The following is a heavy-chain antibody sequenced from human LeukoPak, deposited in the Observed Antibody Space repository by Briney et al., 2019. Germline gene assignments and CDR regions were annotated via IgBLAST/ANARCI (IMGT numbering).Heavy chain of an antibody. CDR2: ISYDGSNK. D-gene: IGHD6-13*01. Sequence: PGGSLRLSCAASGFTFSSYAMHWVRQAPGKGLEWVAVISYDGSNKYYADSVKGRFTISRDNSKNTLYLQMNSLRAEDTAVYYCASSQQLAGFDYWGQGTLVTVSS. V-gene: IGHV3-30-3*01. CDR3: ASSQQLAGFDY. CDR1: GFTFSSYA. J-gene: IGHJ4*02.